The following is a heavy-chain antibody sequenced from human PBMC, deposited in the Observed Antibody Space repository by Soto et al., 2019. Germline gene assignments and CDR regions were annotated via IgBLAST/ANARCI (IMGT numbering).Heavy chain of an antibody. CDR2: INPANGNR. J-gene: IGHJ4*02. V-gene: IGHV1-18*04. CDR1: GYSFQYYG. CDR3: ARDRLRGYDNSGLYS. Sequence: QVQLVQSGSQLRKPGTSVKVLCEASGYSFQYYGIHWVRQAPGQGLQWMGWINPANGNRNYAQKFEDRITMTMDTSTNSMSLEVRRLTFDDTAIYYCARDRLRGYDNSGLYSWGQGTQVTASS. D-gene: IGHD3-22*01.